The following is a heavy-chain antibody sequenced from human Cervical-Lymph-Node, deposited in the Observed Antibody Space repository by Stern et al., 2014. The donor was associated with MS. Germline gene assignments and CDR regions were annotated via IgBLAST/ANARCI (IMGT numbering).Heavy chain of an antibody. Sequence: QLQMQESGPGLVKPSETLSLTCTVSGGSISSYFWSWIRQPPGKGLEWIAYISYSGDTRYNPSLNSRLTISADTSKNQFSLNMTSVTAADTAVYYCSRHIPSNILTGYDYWGQGTLVTVSS. CDR2: ISYSGDT. D-gene: IGHD3-9*01. V-gene: IGHV4-59*08. J-gene: IGHJ4*02. CDR3: SRHIPSNILTGYDY. CDR1: GGSISSYF.